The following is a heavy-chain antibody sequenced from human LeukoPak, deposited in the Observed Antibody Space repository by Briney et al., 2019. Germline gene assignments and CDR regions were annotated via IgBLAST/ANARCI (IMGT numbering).Heavy chain of an antibody. CDR2: ISSSSSYI. CDR1: GFTFSSYS. D-gene: IGHD3-3*01. Sequence: KTGGSLRLSCAASGFTFSSYSMNWVRQAPGKGLEWVSSISSSSSYIYYADSVKGRFTISRDNAKNSLYLQMNSLRAEDTAVYYCAREAIFGVVTDYWGQGTLVTVSS. J-gene: IGHJ4*02. V-gene: IGHV3-21*01. CDR3: AREAIFGVVTDY.